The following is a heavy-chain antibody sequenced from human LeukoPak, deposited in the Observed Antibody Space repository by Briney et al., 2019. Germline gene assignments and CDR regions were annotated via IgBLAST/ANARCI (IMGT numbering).Heavy chain of an antibody. CDR2: ISSGGDAT. D-gene: IGHD3-9*01. CDR1: GFTFSIHN. V-gene: IGHV3-48*01. J-gene: IGHJ4*02. Sequence: GGSLRLSCAASGFTFSIHNMDWVRQAPGKGLEWISYISSGGDATHYADSVKGRFTISRDNSKNTLYLQMNSLRAEDTAVYYCAKTTGFDWLLSYYFDYWGQGTLVTVSS. CDR3: AKTTGFDWLLSYYFDY.